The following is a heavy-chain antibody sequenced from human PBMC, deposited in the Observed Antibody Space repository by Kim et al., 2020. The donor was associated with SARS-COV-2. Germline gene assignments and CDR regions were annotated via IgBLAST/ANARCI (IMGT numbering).Heavy chain of an antibody. Sequence: SETLSLTCTVSGGSVSSGSYYWSWIRQPPGKGLEWIGYIYYSGSTNYNPSLKSRVTISVDTSKNQFSLKLSSVTAADTAVYYCARDMGVEVRGVPDAFDIWGQGTMVPVSS. CDR3: ARDMGVEVRGVPDAFDI. CDR2: IYYSGST. CDR1: GGSVSSGSYY. D-gene: IGHD3-10*01. J-gene: IGHJ3*02. V-gene: IGHV4-61*01.